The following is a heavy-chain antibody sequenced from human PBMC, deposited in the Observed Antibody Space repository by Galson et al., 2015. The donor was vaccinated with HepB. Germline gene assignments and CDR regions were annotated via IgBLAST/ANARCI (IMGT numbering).Heavy chain of an antibody. J-gene: IGHJ6*02. Sequence: SVKVSCKASGYTFTSYYMHWVRQAPGQGLEWMGIINPSGSSTSYAQKFQGRVTMTRDTPTSTVYMELSSLRSEDTAVYYCARDSGCSSTTCPHSLPGGSYYYYGMDVWGQGTTVTVSS. CDR3: ARDSGCSSTTCPHSLPGGSYYYYGMDV. D-gene: IGHD2-2*01. V-gene: IGHV1-46*01. CDR1: GYTFTSYY. CDR2: INPSGSST.